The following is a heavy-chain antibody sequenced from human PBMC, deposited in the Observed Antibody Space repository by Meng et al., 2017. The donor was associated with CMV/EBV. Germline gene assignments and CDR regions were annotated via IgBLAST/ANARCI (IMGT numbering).Heavy chain of an antibody. Sequence: GESLKISCAASGFTFSSYEMNWVRQAPGKGLEWVSYISSSGSTIYYADSVKGRFTISRDNAKNSLYLQMNSLRAEETAVYYCARVGVGGNPGYYYYYYGMDVWGQGTTVTVSS. D-gene: IGHD4-23*01. J-gene: IGHJ6*02. V-gene: IGHV3-48*03. CDR3: ARVGVGGNPGYYYYYYGMDV. CDR1: GFTFSSYE. CDR2: ISSSGSTI.